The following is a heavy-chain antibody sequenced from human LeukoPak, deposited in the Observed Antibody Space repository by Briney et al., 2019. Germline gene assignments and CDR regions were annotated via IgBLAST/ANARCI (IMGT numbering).Heavy chain of an antibody. J-gene: IGHJ6*03. V-gene: IGHV3-23*01. Sequence: GGTLRLSCAASGFTFSSYGMSWVRQAPGKGLEWVSAISGSGGSTYYADSVKGRFTISRDNSKNTLYLQMNSLRAEDTAVYYCARVSPRNYYDSSGYYYYYMDVWGKGTTVTVSS. CDR1: GFTFSSYG. D-gene: IGHD3-22*01. CDR2: ISGSGGST. CDR3: ARVSPRNYYDSSGYYYYYMDV.